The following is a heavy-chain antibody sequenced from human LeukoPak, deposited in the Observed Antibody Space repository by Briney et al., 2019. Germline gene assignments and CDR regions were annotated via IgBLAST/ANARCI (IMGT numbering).Heavy chain of an antibody. CDR2: ISYDGSNK. CDR1: GFTFSSYA. CDR3: ARHYTLNGDYDTNFDY. V-gene: IGHV3-30*04. D-gene: IGHD4-17*01. J-gene: IGHJ4*02. Sequence: PGGSLRLSCAASGFTFSSYAMHWVRQAPGKGLEWVAVISYDGSNKYYADSVKGRFTISRDNSKNTLYLQMNSLRAEDTAVYYCARHYTLNGDYDTNFDYWGQGTLVTVSS.